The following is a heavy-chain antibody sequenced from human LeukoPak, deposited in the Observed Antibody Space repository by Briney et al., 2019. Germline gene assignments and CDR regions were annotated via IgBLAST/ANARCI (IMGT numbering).Heavy chain of an antibody. CDR1: GFSFSRYA. Sequence: PGRSLRLSCAASGFSFSRYAMHWVRQAPGKGLEWVAVISSDGRDKHHADSVKGRFTISRDNSKSTLYLQMNSLRADDTAVYYCAKDIVMSADYYFDNWGQGTLVTVSS. J-gene: IGHJ4*02. CDR2: ISSDGRDK. V-gene: IGHV3-30*18. D-gene: IGHD3-16*02. CDR3: AKDIVMSADYYFDN.